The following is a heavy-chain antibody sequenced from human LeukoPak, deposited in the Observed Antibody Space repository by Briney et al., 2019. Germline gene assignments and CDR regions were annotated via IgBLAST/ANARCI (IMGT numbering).Heavy chain of an antibody. D-gene: IGHD3-22*01. CDR3: ARRGVAITTWYFDL. CDR2: IYSSGST. CDR1: GFTVSSNY. Sequence: PGGSLRLSCTASGFTVSSNYMTWVRQAPGKGLEWVSVIYSSGSTYYADSVKGRFTISRDNSKNTLYLQMNSLRAEDTAVYYCARRGVAITTWYFDLWGRGTLVTVSS. V-gene: IGHV3-53*01. J-gene: IGHJ2*01.